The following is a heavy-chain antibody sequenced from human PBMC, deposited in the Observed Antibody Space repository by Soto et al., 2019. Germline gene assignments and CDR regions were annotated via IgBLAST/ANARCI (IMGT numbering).Heavy chain of an antibody. J-gene: IGHJ4*02. CDR2: ISNDGSKT. D-gene: IGHD2-2*02. CDR3: ARETDLIPDY. V-gene: IGHV3-30-3*01. CDR1: GFTFSRYS. Sequence: QVQLVESGGGVVQPGRSLRLSCAASGFTFSRYSMYWVRQAPGEGLEWISVISNDGSKTYYADSVKGRFTVSRDNSKNTLYLQMNSLRAEDTNVYYCARETDLIPDYWGQGTLVTVSS.